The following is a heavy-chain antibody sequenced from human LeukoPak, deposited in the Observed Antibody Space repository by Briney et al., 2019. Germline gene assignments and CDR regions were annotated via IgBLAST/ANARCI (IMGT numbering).Heavy chain of an antibody. J-gene: IGHJ4*02. CDR2: IYYSGST. CDR3: ARTGYSYGLFDY. D-gene: IGHD5-18*01. CDR1: GGSISSGGYY. Sequence: PSETLSLTCTVSGGSISSGGYYWSWIRQHPGKGLEWIGYIYYSGSTYCNPSLKSRVTISVDTSKNRFSLKLSSVTAADTAVYYCARTGYSYGLFDYWGQGTLVTVSS. V-gene: IGHV4-31*03.